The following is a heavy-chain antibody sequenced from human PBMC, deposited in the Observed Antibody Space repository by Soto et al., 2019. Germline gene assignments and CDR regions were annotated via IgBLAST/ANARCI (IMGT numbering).Heavy chain of an antibody. CDR1: GFTFSSYG. CDR2: ISYDGTNK. Sequence: GSLRLSCAASGFTFSSYGMHWVRQAPGKGLEWVALISYDGTNKYYPDSVKGRSTISRDNPRNMLYLEMNSLSAEDTAMYYCARAPRDFCGRECSSANWGQGTQVTVSS. D-gene: IGHD2-21*01. V-gene: IGHV3-30*03. J-gene: IGHJ4*02. CDR3: ARAPRDFCGRECSSAN.